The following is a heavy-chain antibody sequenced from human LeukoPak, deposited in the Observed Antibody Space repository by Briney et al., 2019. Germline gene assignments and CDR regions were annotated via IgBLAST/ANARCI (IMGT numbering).Heavy chain of an antibody. CDR1: GFTFNNYA. Sequence: GGSLRLSCAASGFTFNNYAMSWVRQAPGKGLEWVSAISGSGDSTHYADSVKGRFTISRDNSKNTLNLHMNSLRAEDTAVYYCAKEVTVTKVSVTLMIDYWGQGTLVTVSS. D-gene: IGHD4-11*01. CDR3: AKEVTVTKVSVTLMIDY. CDR2: ISGSGDST. V-gene: IGHV3-23*01. J-gene: IGHJ4*02.